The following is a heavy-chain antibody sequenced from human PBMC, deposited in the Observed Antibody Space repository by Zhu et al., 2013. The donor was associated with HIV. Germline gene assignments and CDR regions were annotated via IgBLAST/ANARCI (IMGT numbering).Heavy chain of an antibody. CDR2: INSNSGGT. J-gene: IGHJ6*03. CDR3: ARVRGEGDGAYYYHLHGR. D-gene: IGHD3-10*01. Sequence: QVQLVQSGAEVKKPGASVKVSCKTSGYTFTNNYIHWVRQAPGQGLEWMGWINSNSGGTNYAQRFQGRVTMTRDTSISTAYMELSRLRSDDTAVYYCARVRGEGDGAYYYHLHGRLGQRDHGHRLL. CDR1: GYTFTNNY. V-gene: IGHV1-2*02.